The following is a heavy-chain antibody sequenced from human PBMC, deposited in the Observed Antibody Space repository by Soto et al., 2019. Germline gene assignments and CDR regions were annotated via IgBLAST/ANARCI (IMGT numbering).Heavy chain of an antibody. CDR2: IYYSGGT. J-gene: IGHJ5*02. V-gene: IGHV4-31*03. CDR3: DRGLVVRWFDP. Sequence: SETLSLTCTVSGGSISSGGYYWSWIRQHPGKGLEWIGYIYYSGGTYYNPSLKSRVTISVDTSKNQFSLKLSSVTAADTAVYYCDRGLVVRWFDPWGQGTLVTVSS. CDR1: GGSISSGGYY. D-gene: IGHD2-8*02.